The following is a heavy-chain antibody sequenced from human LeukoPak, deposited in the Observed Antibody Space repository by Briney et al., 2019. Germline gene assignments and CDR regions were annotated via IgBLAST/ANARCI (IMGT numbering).Heavy chain of an antibody. CDR2: MKSDGSST. CDR3: ARSPYSGSSFDI. CDR1: GFTFSSYW. Sequence: GGSLRLSCAASGFTFSSYWMHWVRQAPGKGLVWVSRMKSDGSSTSYADSVKGRFTISRDNAKNTLYLQMNSLRAEDTAVYYCARSPYSGSSFDIWGRGTMVTVSS. J-gene: IGHJ3*02. V-gene: IGHV3-74*01. D-gene: IGHD1-26*01.